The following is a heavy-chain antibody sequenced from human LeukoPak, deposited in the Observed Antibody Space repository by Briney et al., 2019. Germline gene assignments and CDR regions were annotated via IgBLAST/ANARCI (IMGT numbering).Heavy chain of an antibody. CDR2: ISAYNGNT. CDR3: ARDPRRSGEAYFDY. Sequence: ASVKVSCNASGYTFTSYGISWVRQAPGQGLEWMGWISAYNGNTNYAQKLQGRVTMTTDTSTSTAYMELRSLRSDDTAVYYCARDPRRSGEAYFDYWGQGTLVTVSS. D-gene: IGHD2-15*01. J-gene: IGHJ4*02. V-gene: IGHV1-18*01. CDR1: GYTFTSYG.